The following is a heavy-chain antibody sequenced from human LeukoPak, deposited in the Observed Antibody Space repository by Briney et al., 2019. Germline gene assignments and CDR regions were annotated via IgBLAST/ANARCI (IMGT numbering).Heavy chain of an antibody. CDR1: GFTFSSYS. Sequence: AGGSLRLSCAASGFTFSSYSMNWVRQAPGKGLEWVSSISSSSSYIYYADSVKGRLTISRDNAKNSLYLQMNSLRAEDTAVYYCARDFEGYYDSSGAYTFDYWGQGTLVTVSS. CDR2: ISSSSSYI. V-gene: IGHV3-21*01. J-gene: IGHJ4*02. D-gene: IGHD3-22*01. CDR3: ARDFEGYYDSSGAYTFDY.